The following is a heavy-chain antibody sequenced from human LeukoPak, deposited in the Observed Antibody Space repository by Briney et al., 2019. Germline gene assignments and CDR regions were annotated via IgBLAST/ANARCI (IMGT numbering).Heavy chain of an antibody. CDR1: GFTFSVYG. CDR3: AKAEGVSGSLYHGDY. D-gene: IGHD3-10*01. CDR2: ISHDGNNK. J-gene: IGHJ4*02. V-gene: IGHV3-30*18. Sequence: PGGSLRLSCAASGFTFSVYGMHWVRQAPGKGLEWVAVISHDGNNKYYEDSVKGRFSISRDNSKNTVYLQMNSPRAEDTAIYYCAKAEGVSGSLYHGDYWGQGTLVTVSS.